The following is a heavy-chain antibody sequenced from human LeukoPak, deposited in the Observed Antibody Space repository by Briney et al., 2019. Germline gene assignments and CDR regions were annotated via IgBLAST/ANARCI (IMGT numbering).Heavy chain of an antibody. Sequence: KPSETLSLTCTVSGGSISSYYWSWIRQPPGKGLEWIGYINYSGSTNYNPSLKSRLTISVDTSKNQFSLNLSSVTAADTAVYYCARDSDRFDPWGQGTLVTVSS. V-gene: IGHV4-59*12. CDR3: ARDSDRFDP. J-gene: IGHJ5*02. CDR1: GGSISSYY. CDR2: INYSGST.